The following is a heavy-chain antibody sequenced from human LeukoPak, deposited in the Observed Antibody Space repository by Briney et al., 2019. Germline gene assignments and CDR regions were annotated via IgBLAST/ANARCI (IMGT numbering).Heavy chain of an antibody. V-gene: IGHV4-34*01. J-gene: IGHJ4*02. D-gene: IGHD3-10*02. Sequence: SETLSLTCAVYGGSFSDYFWSWIRQPPGKGLEWIGEISHSGSTTYNPSLRSRVTISGDTSKKQFSLKLSSVTAADTAVYYCARLCWGNQLAGFDSWGQGTLVAVSS. CDR2: ISHSGST. CDR1: GGSFSDYF. CDR3: ARLCWGNQLAGFDS.